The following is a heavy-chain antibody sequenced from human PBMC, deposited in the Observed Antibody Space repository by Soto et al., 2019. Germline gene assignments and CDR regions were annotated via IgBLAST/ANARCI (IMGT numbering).Heavy chain of an antibody. CDR1: GFTFSGYG. CDR3: ARGTDDYVWGSYRFPDL. D-gene: IGHD3-16*02. CDR2: IWFDGSNK. J-gene: IGHJ2*01. Sequence: QVQLVESGGGVVQPGRPLRLSCAASGFTFSGYGMHWVRLAPGKGLEWVAVIWFDGSNKNYADSVKGRFTISRDNSKNTLYLQMSSLRDDDTAVYYCARGTDDYVWGSYRFPDLWGRGTLVTVSS. V-gene: IGHV3-33*01.